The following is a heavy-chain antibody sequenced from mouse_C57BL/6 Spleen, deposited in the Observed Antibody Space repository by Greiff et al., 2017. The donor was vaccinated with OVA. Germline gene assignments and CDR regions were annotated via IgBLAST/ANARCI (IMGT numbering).Heavy chain of an antibody. Sequence: VQLQQSGAELVKPGASVKISCKASGYAFSSYWMNWVKQRPGKGLEWIGQIYPGDGDTNYNGKFKGKATLTADKSSSPAYMQLSSLTSEDSAVYFCARREGDGSSYDDYWGQGTTLTVSS. D-gene: IGHD1-1*01. CDR1: GYAFSSYW. CDR3: ARREGDGSSYDDY. V-gene: IGHV1-80*01. J-gene: IGHJ2*01. CDR2: IYPGDGDT.